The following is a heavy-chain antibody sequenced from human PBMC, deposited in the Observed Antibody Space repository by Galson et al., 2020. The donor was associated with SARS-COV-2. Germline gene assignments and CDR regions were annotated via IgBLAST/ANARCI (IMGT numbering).Heavy chain of an antibody. CDR2: ISGSGGST. V-gene: IGHV3-23*01. Sequence: GGSLRLSCAASGFTFSSYAMNWVRQAPGKGLEWVSAISGSGGSTYYADSKKGRFTISRDNSKNTLYLQMNSRRAEDTSVYYCAKDKQTGGYYYYVGMYVCGQRATVIVSS. D-gene: IGHD3-16*01. CDR3: AKDKQTGGYYYYVGMYV. J-gene: IGHJ6*02. CDR1: GFTFSSYA.